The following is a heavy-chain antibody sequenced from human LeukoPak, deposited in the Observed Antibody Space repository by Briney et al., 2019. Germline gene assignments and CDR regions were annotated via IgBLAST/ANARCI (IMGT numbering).Heavy chain of an antibody. CDR3: TRDRGAYNLYDY. CDR2: IRSKAYGETA. CDR1: GFTFSSYS. V-gene: IGHV3-49*04. Sequence: GGSLRLSCAASGFTFSSYSMNWVRQAPGKGLEWVGFIRSKAYGETADYAASVKGRFTTSRDDSKAIAYLQMNSLKTEDTAVYHCTRDRGAYNLYDYWGQGTLVTVSS. J-gene: IGHJ4*02. D-gene: IGHD1-1*01.